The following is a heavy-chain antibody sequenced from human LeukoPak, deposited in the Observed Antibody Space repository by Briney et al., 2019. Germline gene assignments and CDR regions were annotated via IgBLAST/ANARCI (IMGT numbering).Heavy chain of an antibody. D-gene: IGHD3-22*01. CDR1: GGSISSYY. V-gene: IGHV4-59*01. Sequence: SETLSLTCTVPGGSISSYYWSWVRQRPGKGLEWIGYINYSGRTNANSSLKSRVAISVDTSKNQFSLRLSSVTAADTAVYYCARDTYYYDNGDFIDAFDIWGRGTMVTVST. CDR3: ARDTYYYDNGDFIDAFDI. CDR2: INYSGRT. J-gene: IGHJ3*02.